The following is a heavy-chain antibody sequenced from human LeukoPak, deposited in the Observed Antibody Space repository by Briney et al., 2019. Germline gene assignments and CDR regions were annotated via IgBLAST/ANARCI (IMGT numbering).Heavy chain of an antibody. V-gene: IGHV4-34*01. CDR1: GGSFSGYY. J-gene: IGHJ4*02. CDR2: INHSGST. D-gene: IGHD3-10*01. Sequence: SESLSLTCAVYGGSFSGYYWSWIRQPPGKGLEWIGEINHSGSTNYNPSLKRRVTISVDTSKNQFSLKLSSVTAADTAVYYCAQNMVRGVTEFDHWGQGTLVTVSS. CDR3: AQNMVRGVTEFDH.